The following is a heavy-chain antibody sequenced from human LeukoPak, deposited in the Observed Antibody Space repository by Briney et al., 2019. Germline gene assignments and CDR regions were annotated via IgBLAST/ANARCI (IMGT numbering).Heavy chain of an antibody. CDR3: ARVSDYVWGSYRSDI. V-gene: IGHV4-61*02. CDR1: GGSISSGSYY. CDR2: IYTSGST. J-gene: IGHJ3*02. Sequence: SETLSLTCTVSGGSISSGSYYWSWIRQPAGKGLEWIGRIYTSGSTNYNPSLKSRVTISVDTSKNQLSLKLSSVTAADTAVYYCARVSDYVWGSYRSDIWGQGTMVTVSS. D-gene: IGHD3-16*02.